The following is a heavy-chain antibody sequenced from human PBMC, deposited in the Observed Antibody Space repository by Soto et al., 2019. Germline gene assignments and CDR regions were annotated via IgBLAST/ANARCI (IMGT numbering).Heavy chain of an antibody. CDR1: GYSVSSSDYY. J-gene: IGHJ6*02. CDR3: APLSVSLSGPYGIHV. V-gene: IGHV4-39*01. CDR2: MFYSGLT. D-gene: IGHD2-15*01. Sequence: SETLSLTCSVSGYSVSSSDYYWAWIRQPPGKGLEWIGSMFYSGLTYYNPSLKSRVTLSVDTSKNQFSVRLNSVTAADTAGYYCAPLSVSLSGPYGIHVWGQGTTVTVSS.